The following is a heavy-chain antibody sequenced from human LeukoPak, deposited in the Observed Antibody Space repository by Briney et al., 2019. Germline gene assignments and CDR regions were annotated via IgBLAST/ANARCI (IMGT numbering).Heavy chain of an antibody. D-gene: IGHD6-19*01. CDR2: IKADGSGK. Sequence: GGSLRLSCAASGFSFSSYWMNWVRQAPGKGLEWVANIKADGSGKYYVDSVKGRFTISRDNAKNSLYLQMISLRAEDTAVYYCARGLSVAVPGVFDYWGQGTLDTVSS. J-gene: IGHJ4*02. CDR3: ARGLSVAVPGVFDY. V-gene: IGHV3-7*01. CDR1: GFSFSSYW.